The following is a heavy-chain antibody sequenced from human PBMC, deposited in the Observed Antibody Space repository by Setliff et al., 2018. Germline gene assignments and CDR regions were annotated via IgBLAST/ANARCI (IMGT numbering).Heavy chain of an antibody. CDR1: GYTFTDYY. Sequence: ASVKVSCKTSGYTFTDYYIHWVRQAPGEGLEWMGWLNPKNNDTSYARKFLGGVTMTRDTSISAAYMELITLRSDDTALYYCARDPLPKHYDVVTGYYSAPNYYYMDVWGKGTTVTVSS. CDR3: ARDPLPKHYDVVTGYYSAPNYYYMDV. V-gene: IGHV1-2*02. CDR2: LNPKNNDT. D-gene: IGHD3-9*01. J-gene: IGHJ6*03.